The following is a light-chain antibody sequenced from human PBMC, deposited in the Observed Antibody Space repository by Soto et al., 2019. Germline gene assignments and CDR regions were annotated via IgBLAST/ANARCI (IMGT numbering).Light chain of an antibody. CDR2: EVS. Sequence: SALTKPPSASGFPGQSVTISSTGTSSDVGGYNYVSWYQQHPGKAPKLMIYEVSKRPSGVPDRFSGSKSGNTASLTVSGLQAEDEADYYCSSYAGSNNYVFGTGTKVTVL. CDR3: SSYAGSNNYV. CDR1: SSDVGGYNY. J-gene: IGLJ1*01. V-gene: IGLV2-8*01.